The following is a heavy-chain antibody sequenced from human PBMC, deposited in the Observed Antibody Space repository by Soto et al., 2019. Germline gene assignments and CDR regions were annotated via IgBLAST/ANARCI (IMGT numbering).Heavy chain of an antibody. CDR3: ASLDGTSSPFDY. CDR2: IYPGDSET. D-gene: IGHD6-6*01. J-gene: IGHJ4*02. CDR1: GYSFSSYW. Sequence: PVESLKISCKGSGYSFSSYWIGWVRQMPGKGLECMGIIYPGDSETRYSPSFQGQVTMSADKSIRTAYLQWSSLKASDTATYSCASLDGTSSPFDYWGQGTLVTVSS. V-gene: IGHV5-51*01.